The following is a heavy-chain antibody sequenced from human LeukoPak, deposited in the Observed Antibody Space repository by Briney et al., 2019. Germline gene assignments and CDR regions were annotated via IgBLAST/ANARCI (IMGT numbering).Heavy chain of an antibody. Sequence: SETLSLTCAVYGESFSGYYWSWIRQPPGKGLEWIGEINHSGSTNYNPSLKSRVTISLDTSKNHFSLKLSSVTAADTAVYYCARTWLVRGWFDPWGQGTLVTVSS. CDR3: ARTWLVRGWFDP. J-gene: IGHJ5*02. D-gene: IGHD6-19*01. CDR2: INHSGST. CDR1: GESFSGYY. V-gene: IGHV4-34*01.